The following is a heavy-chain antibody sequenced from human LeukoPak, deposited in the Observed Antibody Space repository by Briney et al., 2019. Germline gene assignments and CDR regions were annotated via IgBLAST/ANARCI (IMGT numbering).Heavy chain of an antibody. D-gene: IGHD5-24*01. CDR3: ARVMADSDNWFDP. CDR1: GFTFTTYW. CDR2: INTDGSRT. J-gene: IGHJ5*02. Sequence: GGSLRLSCAASGFTFTTYWMHWVRQAPGKGLEWVSRINTDGSRTNYADSVKGRFIISRDNTKNTLFLQMNSLRAEDTGVYYCARVMADSDNWFDPWGQGTLVTVSS. V-gene: IGHV3-74*01.